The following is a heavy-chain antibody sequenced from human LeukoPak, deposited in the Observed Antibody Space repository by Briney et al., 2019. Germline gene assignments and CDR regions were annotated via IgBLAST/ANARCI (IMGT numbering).Heavy chain of an antibody. D-gene: IGHD3-22*01. CDR1: GGSISSYY. V-gene: IGHV4-59*01. Sequence: SETLSLTCTVSGGSISSYYWSWIRQSPGKGLEWIGYIYYSGSTNYNPSLKSRVTISVDTSKNQFSLKLSSVTAADTAVYYCARGRAEDSSGYFVVSYYYYMDVWGKGTTVTISS. J-gene: IGHJ6*03. CDR3: ARGRAEDSSGYFVVSYYYYMDV. CDR2: IYYSGST.